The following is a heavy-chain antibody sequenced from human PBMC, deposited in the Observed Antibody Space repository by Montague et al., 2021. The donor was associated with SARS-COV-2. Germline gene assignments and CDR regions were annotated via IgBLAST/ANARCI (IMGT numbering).Heavy chain of an antibody. CDR2: IKQDESKK. CDR3: TRRDDFWTPDV. V-gene: IGHV3-7*01. J-gene: IGHJ6*02. Sequence: SLRLSCAASGFIFSSSWMNWARQVPGKGLEWVANIKQDESKKYYVDSMKGRFTISRDNAKNSLYLQMNSLRAEDTAVYYCTRRDDFWTPDVWGQGTTVTVSS. D-gene: IGHD3-3*01. CDR1: GFIFSSSW.